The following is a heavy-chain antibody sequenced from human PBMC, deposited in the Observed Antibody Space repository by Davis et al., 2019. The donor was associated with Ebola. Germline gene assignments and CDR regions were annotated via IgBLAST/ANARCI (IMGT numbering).Heavy chain of an antibody. CDR3: ARDRFRGLRAIDY. V-gene: IGHV1-18*01. CDR1: GYTFTSYG. D-gene: IGHD5-12*01. Sequence: ALVKVSCKASGYTFTSYGISWVRQAPGQGLEWMGWISAYNGNTNYAQKLQGRVTMTTDTSTSTAYMEVGSLRSDDTAVYYCARDRFRGLRAIDYWGQGTLVTVSS. J-gene: IGHJ4*02. CDR2: ISAYNGNT.